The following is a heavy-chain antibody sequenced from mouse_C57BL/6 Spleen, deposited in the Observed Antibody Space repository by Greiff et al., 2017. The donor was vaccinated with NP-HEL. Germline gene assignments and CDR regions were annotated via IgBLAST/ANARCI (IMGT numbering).Heavy chain of an antibody. CDR2: ISSGSSTI. CDR1: GFTFSDYG. CDR3: AREILRN. Sequence: VQLKESGGGLVKPGGSLKLSCAASGFTFSDYGMHWVRQAPEKGLEWVAYISSGSSTIYYADTVKGRFTISRDNAKNTLFLQMTSLRSEDTAMYYCAREILRNWGQGTTLTVSS. J-gene: IGHJ2*01. V-gene: IGHV5-17*01. D-gene: IGHD1-1*01.